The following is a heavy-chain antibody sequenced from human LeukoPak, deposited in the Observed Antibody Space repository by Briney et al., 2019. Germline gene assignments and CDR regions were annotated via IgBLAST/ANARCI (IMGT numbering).Heavy chain of an antibody. CDR3: AKGPGYSSGWNYFDY. D-gene: IGHD6-19*01. CDR1: GFTFDDYA. J-gene: IGHJ4*02. CDR2: ISWDGGST. Sequence: GGSLRLSCAASGFTFDDYAMHWVRQAPGKGLEWVSLISWDGGSTYYADSVKGRFTISRDNSKNSLYLQMNSLRAEDTALYYCAKGPGYSSGWNYFDYWGQGTLVTVSS. V-gene: IGHV3-43D*03.